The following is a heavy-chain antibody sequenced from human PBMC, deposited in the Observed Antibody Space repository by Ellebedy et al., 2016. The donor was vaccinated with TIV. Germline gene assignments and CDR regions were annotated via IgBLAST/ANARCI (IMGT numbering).Heavy chain of an antibody. Sequence: ASVKVSCKASGYTFTGYYMHWVRQAPGQGLEWMGWINPNSGGTNYAQKFQGRVTMTRDTSISTAYMGLSRLRSDDTAVYYCASSSPYISSWYAPPGYWGQGTLVTVSS. CDR2: INPNSGGT. CDR3: ASSSPYISSWYAPPGY. V-gene: IGHV1-2*02. J-gene: IGHJ4*02. D-gene: IGHD6-13*01. CDR1: GYTFTGYY.